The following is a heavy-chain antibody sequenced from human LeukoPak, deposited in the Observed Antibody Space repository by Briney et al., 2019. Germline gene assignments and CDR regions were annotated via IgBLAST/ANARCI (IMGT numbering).Heavy chain of an antibody. CDR2: IYHSGTT. CDR3: ARDSGYCDTTACTDYFDL. CDR1: GDSNSSSY. J-gene: IGHJ4*02. V-gene: IGHV4-59*01. D-gene: IGHD2/OR15-2a*01. Sequence: SETLSLTCIVSGDSNSSSYWTWIRQPPGKGLEWIGYIYHSGTTSYNPSLKSRVTISLNTSKNQFSLRLSSVTAADTAVDFCARDSGYCDTTACTDYFDLWGQGTLVAVST.